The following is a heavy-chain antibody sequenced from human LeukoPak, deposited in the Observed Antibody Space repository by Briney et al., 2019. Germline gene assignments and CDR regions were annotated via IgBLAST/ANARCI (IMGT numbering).Heavy chain of an antibody. CDR3: AKFSRPFHRGITPDY. Sequence: PGGSLRLSCAASGFTFSSYWMHWVRQAPGKGLVWVSRINSDGSSTSYADSVKGRFTISRDNSKNTLYLQMNSLRAEDTAVYYCAKFSRPFHRGITPDYWGQGTLVTVSS. CDR1: GFTFSSYW. CDR2: INSDGSST. D-gene: IGHD3-10*01. J-gene: IGHJ4*02. V-gene: IGHV3-74*01.